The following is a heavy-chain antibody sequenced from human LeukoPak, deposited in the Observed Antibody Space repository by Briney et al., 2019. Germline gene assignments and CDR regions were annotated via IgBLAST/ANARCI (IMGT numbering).Heavy chain of an antibody. CDR1: GGSISSYY. V-gene: IGHV4-59*01. CDR2: IYYSGST. Sequence: SETLSLTCTVSGGSISSYYWSWRRQPPGQGMEWVGYIYYSGSTNYNPSLTSRVTISVDTSTSHCSPKLSSVTAADTAVYYCARGRMAYGDYEHGGQGSLVTVSS. D-gene: IGHD4-17*01. CDR3: ARGRMAYGDYEH. J-gene: IGHJ4*02.